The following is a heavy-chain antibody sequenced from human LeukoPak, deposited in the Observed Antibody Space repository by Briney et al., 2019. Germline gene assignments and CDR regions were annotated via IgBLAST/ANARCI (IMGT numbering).Heavy chain of an antibody. CDR2: IYPGDSDT. J-gene: IGHJ4*02. V-gene: IGHV5-51*01. Sequence: GESLKISCKGSRRSFTTYWIGWVRQLPGKGLEWMGIIYPGDSDTRYSPSFQGQVTISADKSISTAYLQWSSLKASDTAMYYCARQGYTYGYDYWGQGTLVTVSS. D-gene: IGHD5-18*01. CDR1: RRSFTTYW. CDR3: ARQGYTYGYDY.